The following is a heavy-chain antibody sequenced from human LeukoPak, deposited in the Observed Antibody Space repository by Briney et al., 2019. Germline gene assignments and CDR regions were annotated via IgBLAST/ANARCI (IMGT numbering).Heavy chain of an antibody. CDR2: ISGSGGST. D-gene: IGHD2-15*01. CDR1: GFTFNNFA. CDR3: AKGRCSGGSCYGRGLDY. Sequence: GGSLRLSCAASGFTFNNFAMSWVRQAPGKGLGWVSGISGSGGSTYYKDSVKGRFTISRDNSKNTLYLQMNSLNAEDTALYYCAKGRCSGGSCYGRGLDYWGQGTLVTVSS. V-gene: IGHV3-23*01. J-gene: IGHJ4*02.